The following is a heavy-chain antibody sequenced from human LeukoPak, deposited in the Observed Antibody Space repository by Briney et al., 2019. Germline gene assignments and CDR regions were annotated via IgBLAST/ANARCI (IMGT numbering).Heavy chain of an antibody. D-gene: IGHD3-22*01. CDR2: ISTSSSTI. CDR3: AANYYDLGY. Sequence: GGSLRLSCAASGFTFSSYGVNWVRQAPGKGLEWVSYISTSSSTIYYADSVKGRFTISRDNAKNSLYLQMNSLRDEDTAVYYCAANYYDLGYWGQGILVTVSS. V-gene: IGHV3-48*02. J-gene: IGHJ4*02. CDR1: GFTFSSYG.